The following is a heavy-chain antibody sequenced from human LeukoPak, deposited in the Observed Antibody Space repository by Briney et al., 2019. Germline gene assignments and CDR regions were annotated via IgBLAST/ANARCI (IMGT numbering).Heavy chain of an antibody. J-gene: IGHJ5*01. V-gene: IGHV3-7*01. CDR1: GFTFDDYG. Sequence: GGSLRLSCAASGFTFDDYGMSWVRQAPGKGLEWVANIKQDGSEKYYVDSVKGRFTISRDNSKNTLYLQMNSLRAEDTAVYYCAKVWGYYGSGIGEGNWFDPWGKGTTVTVSS. CDR2: IKQDGSEK. CDR3: AKVWGYYGSGIGEGNWFDP. D-gene: IGHD3-10*01.